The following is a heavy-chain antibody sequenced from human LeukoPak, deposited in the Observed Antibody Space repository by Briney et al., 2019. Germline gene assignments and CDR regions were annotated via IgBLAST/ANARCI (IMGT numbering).Heavy chain of an antibody. CDR2: ISSSSSYI. D-gene: IGHD6-13*01. J-gene: IGHJ3*02. CDR1: GFTFSSYG. V-gene: IGHV3-21*01. CDR3: ASDGSTLDAFDI. Sequence: GGSLRLSCAASGFTFSSYGMNWVRQAPGKGLEWVSSISSSSSYIYYADSVKGRFTISRDNAKTSLYLQMNSLRAEDTAVYYCASDGSTLDAFDIWGQGTMVTVSS.